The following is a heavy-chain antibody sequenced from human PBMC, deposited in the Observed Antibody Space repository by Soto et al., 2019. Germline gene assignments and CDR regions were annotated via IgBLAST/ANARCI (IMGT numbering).Heavy chain of an antibody. D-gene: IGHD3-16*01. J-gene: IGHJ4*02. Sequence: QITLKESGPPLVEPTQTLTLTCTYSGFSLRTTGVGVGWIRQPPGKALEWLGIIYWNDDKRYSPSLKNRFTLTSDISKSQVVLTMTNMDAVDTAAYYCAHTWGLPFDYWGQGTVVIVSS. CDR3: AHTWGLPFDY. V-gene: IGHV2-5*01. CDR2: IYWNDDK. CDR1: GFSLRTTGVG.